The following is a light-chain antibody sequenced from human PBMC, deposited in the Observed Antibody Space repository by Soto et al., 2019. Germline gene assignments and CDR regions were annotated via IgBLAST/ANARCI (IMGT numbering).Light chain of an antibody. CDR3: QQRSNWPRP. V-gene: IGKV3-11*01. Sequence: EIVLTQSPATLSLSPGERATLSCRASQSVSSYLAWYQQKPGQAPRLLIYDASNRATGIPARFSGSGSGTDFTLTISSLEPEELAVYRCQQRSNWPRPFGQGTKLEIQ. CDR1: QSVSSY. CDR2: DAS. J-gene: IGKJ2*01.